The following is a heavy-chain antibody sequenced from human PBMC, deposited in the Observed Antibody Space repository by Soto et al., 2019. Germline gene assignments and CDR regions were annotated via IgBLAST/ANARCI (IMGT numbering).Heavy chain of an antibody. CDR1: GGSISSGGYY. D-gene: IGHD3-10*01. Sequence: PSETLSLTCTVSGGSISSGGYYWSWIRQHPGKGLEWIGYIYYSGSTYYNPSLKSRVTISVDTSKNQFSLKLSSVTAADTAVYYCASMGYHYGSGSYPLDYWGQGTLVTVSS. V-gene: IGHV4-31*03. J-gene: IGHJ4*02. CDR2: IYYSGST. CDR3: ASMGYHYGSGSYPLDY.